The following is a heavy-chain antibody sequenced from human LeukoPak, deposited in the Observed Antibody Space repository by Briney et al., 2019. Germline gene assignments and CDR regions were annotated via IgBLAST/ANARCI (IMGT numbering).Heavy chain of an antibody. J-gene: IGHJ4*02. CDR1: GFTFSSYS. Sequence: GGSLRLSCAASGFTFSSYSMNWVRQAPGKGLEWVSSISSSSSYIYYADSVKGRFTISRDNAKNSLYLQMNSLRAEDTAVYYCARLREITFGGVIGIDYWGQGTLVTVSS. V-gene: IGHV3-21*01. CDR3: ARLREITFGGVIGIDY. CDR2: ISSSSSYI. D-gene: IGHD3-16*02.